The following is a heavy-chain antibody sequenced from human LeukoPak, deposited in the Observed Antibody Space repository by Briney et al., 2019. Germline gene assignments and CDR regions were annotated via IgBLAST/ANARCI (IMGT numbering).Heavy chain of an antibody. D-gene: IGHD3-22*01. CDR2: ISYDGSNK. CDR1: GFTFSSYA. Sequence: PGGSLRLSCAASGFTFSSYAMHWVRQAPGKGLEWVAVISYDGSNKYYADSVKGRFTISRDNSKNTLYLQMNSLRSDDTAVYYCARDGYYYDSSGYPLSDYYYYYGMDVWVQGTTVTVSS. J-gene: IGHJ6*02. CDR3: ARDGYYYDSSGYPLSDYYYYYGMDV. V-gene: IGHV3-30-3*01.